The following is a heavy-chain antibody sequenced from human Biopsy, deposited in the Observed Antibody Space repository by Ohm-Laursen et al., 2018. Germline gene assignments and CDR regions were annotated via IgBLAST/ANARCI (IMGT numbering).Heavy chain of an antibody. CDR2: ISGGGTI. V-gene: IGHV3-11*04. CDR1: GFSFSDYH. J-gene: IGHJ4*02. CDR3: ARGGPHVRAGGSAFDY. D-gene: IGHD2-2*01. Sequence: GSLRLSCAASGFSFSDYHMRWIRQAPGRGLEWVSYISGGGTIYYGDSMKGRVTISRDNAKNSLYLQMHSLRAEDTAVYFCARGGPHVRAGGSAFDYWGQGTLVTVSS.